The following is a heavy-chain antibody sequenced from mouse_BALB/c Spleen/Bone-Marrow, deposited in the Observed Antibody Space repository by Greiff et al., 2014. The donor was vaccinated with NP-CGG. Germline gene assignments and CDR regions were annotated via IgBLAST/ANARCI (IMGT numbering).Heavy chain of an antibody. CDR2: INPITGYT. CDR1: GYTFTSYW. Sequence: QVQLQQSGAQVAKPGASVKMSCKASGYTFTSYWMHWVKQRPGQGLEWIGYINPITGYTEYNQKFKDKATLTADKSSSTAYMQLSSLTSEDSAVYYCARNYVYDGGYCAMDYWGQGTSVTVSS. CDR3: ARNYVYDGGYCAMDY. J-gene: IGHJ4*01. D-gene: IGHD2-2*01. V-gene: IGHV1-7*01.